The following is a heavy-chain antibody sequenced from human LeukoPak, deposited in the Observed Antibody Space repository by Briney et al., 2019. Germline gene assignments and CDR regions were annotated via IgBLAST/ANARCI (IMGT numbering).Heavy chain of an antibody. V-gene: IGHV3-30*03. D-gene: IGHD3-10*01. CDR1: GFTFSSYG. CDR2: ISYDGSNK. CDR3: ARVWFGELLSPFDY. J-gene: IGHJ4*02. Sequence: GGSLRLSCAASGFTFSSYGMHWVRQAPGKGLEWVAVISYDGSNKYYADSVKGRFTISRDNSKNTLYLQMNSLRAEDTAVYYCARVWFGELLSPFDYWGQGTLVTVSS.